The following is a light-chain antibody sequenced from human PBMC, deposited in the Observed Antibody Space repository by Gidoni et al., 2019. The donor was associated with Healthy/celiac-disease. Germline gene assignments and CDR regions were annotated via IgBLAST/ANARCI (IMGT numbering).Light chain of an antibody. CDR3: AAWDDSLSGVV. CDR1: SSNIGSNT. CDR2: SNN. Sequence: QSVLTHPPSASGTPGPRVTISCSGSSSNIGSNTVNWYQQLPGTAPKLLIYSNNQRPSGVPDRFSGSKSGTSASLAISGLQSEDEADYYCAAWDDSLSGVVFGGGTKLTVL. V-gene: IGLV1-44*01. J-gene: IGLJ2*01.